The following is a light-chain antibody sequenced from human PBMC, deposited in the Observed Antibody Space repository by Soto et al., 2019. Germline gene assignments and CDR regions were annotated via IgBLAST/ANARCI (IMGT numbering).Light chain of an antibody. J-gene: IGKJ1*01. CDR2: AAS. Sequence: DMQMTQSPSSLSASVGDRVTITCRASQSISSYLNWYQQKPGKAPKLLIYAASSLQSGVPSRFSGSGSGTDFTLTISSLQPEDFATYYCQQSYSTPRTFGQGNKV. V-gene: IGKV1-39*01. CDR1: QSISSY. CDR3: QQSYSTPRT.